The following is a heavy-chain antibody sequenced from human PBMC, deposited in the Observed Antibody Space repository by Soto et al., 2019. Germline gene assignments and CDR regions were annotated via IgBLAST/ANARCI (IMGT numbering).Heavy chain of an antibody. Sequence: QVQLQQWGAGLLKPSETLSLTCAVYGGSFSGYYWSWIRQPPGKGLEWIGEINHSGSTNYNPPLKSRVTISVDTSKNQFSLKLSSVPAADTAVYYCARGQEDIVVVPAAVKHNWFDPWGQGTLVTVSS. D-gene: IGHD2-2*01. CDR2: INHSGST. V-gene: IGHV4-34*01. J-gene: IGHJ5*02. CDR1: GGSFSGYY. CDR3: ARGQEDIVVVPAAVKHNWFDP.